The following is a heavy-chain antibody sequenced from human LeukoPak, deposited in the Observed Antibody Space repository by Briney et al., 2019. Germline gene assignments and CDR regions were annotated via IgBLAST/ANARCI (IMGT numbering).Heavy chain of an antibody. D-gene: IGHD3-3*01. J-gene: IGHJ4*02. CDR3: AKDQYDFWSGYYGGDFDY. Sequence: GGSLRLSCAASGFTFSSYAMSWVRQAPGKGLEWVSAISGSGGSTYYADSVKGRFTISRDNSKNTLYLQMNSLRAEDTAVYYCAKDQYDFWSGYYGGDFDYWGQGTLVTASS. CDR2: ISGSGGST. V-gene: IGHV3-23*01. CDR1: GFTFSSYA.